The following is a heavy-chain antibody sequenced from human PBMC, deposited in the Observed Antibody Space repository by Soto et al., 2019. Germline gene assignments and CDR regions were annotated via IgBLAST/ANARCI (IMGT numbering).Heavy chain of an antibody. V-gene: IGHV1-69*13. CDR1: GGTFSRHA. J-gene: IGHJ4*02. D-gene: IGHD2-15*01. CDR2: IVPLFGTA. CDR3: ARDYGHDCSGGNCYFYF. Sequence: ASVKVSCKASGGTFSRHAINWVRQAPGPGLQWMGGIVPLFGTANYAQKFQGRVTITADESTSTAHMELRSLRSEDTAVYYCARDYGHDCSGGNCYFYFWGQGTLVT.